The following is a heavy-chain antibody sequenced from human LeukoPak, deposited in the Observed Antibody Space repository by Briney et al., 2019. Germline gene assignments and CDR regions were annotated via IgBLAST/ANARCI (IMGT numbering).Heavy chain of an antibody. Sequence: GGSLRLSCAASGFTFSSYWMSWVRQAPGKGLEWVANIKQDGSEKFYVDSVKGRFTISRDNAKNSLYLQMNSLRADVTAVYYCAGASGGERYWGQGTLVTVSS. CDR3: AGASGGERY. D-gene: IGHD3-10*01. J-gene: IGHJ4*02. CDR2: IKQDGSEK. CDR1: GFTFSSYW. V-gene: IGHV3-7*04.